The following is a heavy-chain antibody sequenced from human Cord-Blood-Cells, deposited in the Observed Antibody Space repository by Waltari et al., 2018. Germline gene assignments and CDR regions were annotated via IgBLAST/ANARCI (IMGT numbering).Heavy chain of an antibody. CDR2: INHSGST. J-gene: IGHJ6*03. V-gene: IGHV4-34*01. D-gene: IGHD2-2*02. CDR1: GGSFSGYY. Sequence: AGLLKPSETLSLTCAVYGGSFSGYYWSWIRQPPGKGLEWIGEINHSGSTNYNPSLKSRVTISVDTSKNQFSLKLSSVTAADTAVYYCARGPIVVVPAAIGRYYYYYYMDVWCKGTTVTVSS. CDR3: ARGPIVVVPAAIGRYYYYYYMDV.